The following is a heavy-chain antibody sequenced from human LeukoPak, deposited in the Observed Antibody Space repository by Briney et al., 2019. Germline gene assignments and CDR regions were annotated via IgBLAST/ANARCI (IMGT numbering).Heavy chain of an antibody. CDR2: ISSSSSSK. CDR1: GFSFDNYD. CDR3: ASGSSSSGSTTVDY. Sequence: PGGSLRLSCAASGFSFDNYDMNWVRQAPGKALEWVALISSSSSSKYYADSVKGRFTISRDNAKNSLYLQMNSLRVEDTAVYYCASGSSSSGSTTVDYWGQGTLVTVSS. J-gene: IGHJ4*02. V-gene: IGHV3-48*04. D-gene: IGHD6-6*01.